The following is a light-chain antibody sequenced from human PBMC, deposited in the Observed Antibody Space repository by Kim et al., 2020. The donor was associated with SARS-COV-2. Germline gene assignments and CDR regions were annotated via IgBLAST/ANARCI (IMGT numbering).Light chain of an antibody. CDR2: RNN. CDR3: AAWDDSLSGL. Sequence: PGQRVTVSCSGSSSNIGSNYVYWYQQRPGTAPKLLIYRNNQRPSGVPDRCSGSESGTSASLAISGLRSEDEADYYCAAWDDSLSGLFGGGTQLTVL. J-gene: IGLJ2*01. V-gene: IGLV1-47*01. CDR1: SSNIGSNY.